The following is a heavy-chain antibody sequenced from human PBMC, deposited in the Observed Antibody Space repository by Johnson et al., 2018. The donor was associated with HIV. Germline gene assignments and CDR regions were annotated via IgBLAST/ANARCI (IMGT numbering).Heavy chain of an antibody. J-gene: IGHJ3*02. CDR1: GFTVSRNY. V-gene: IGHV3-66*03. D-gene: IGHD1-26*01. Sequence: EVQLVECGGGLIPPGGSLRLSCAASGFTVSRNYMSWVRQAPGQALAWVSAIYSGGSTYYADAVKARFTISRDNSKNTLYLKMNSLRAEDTAAYSRARGDRSTYYRRGAFDIWGQGTMVTVSS. CDR2: IYSGGST. CDR3: ARGDRSTYYRRGAFDI.